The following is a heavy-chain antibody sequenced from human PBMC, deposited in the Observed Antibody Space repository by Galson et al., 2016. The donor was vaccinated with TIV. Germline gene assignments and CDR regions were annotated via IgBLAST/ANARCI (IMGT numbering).Heavy chain of an antibody. CDR2: INPWGGST. Sequence: SVKVSCKASGYSFTGSYMVWVRQAPGQGLEWMGIINPWGGSTIYAQKFQGRVSMTRDTSTSTLHMELRNLRADDTALFYWAKEVWWRFEVWGQGTLVTVSS. D-gene: IGHD2-8*02. J-gene: IGHJ1*01. V-gene: IGHV1-46*01. CDR1: GYSFTGSY. CDR3: AKEVWWRFEV.